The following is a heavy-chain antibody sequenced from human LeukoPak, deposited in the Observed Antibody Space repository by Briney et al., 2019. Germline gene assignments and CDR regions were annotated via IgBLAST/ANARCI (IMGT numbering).Heavy chain of an antibody. D-gene: IGHD6-19*01. CDR2: INAGNGNT. Sequence: GASVKVSCKASGYTFTSYAMHWVRQAPGQRLEWMGWINAGNGNTKYSQKFQGRVTITRDTSASTAYMELSSLRSEDTAVYYCLAVAGYYYGMDVWGQGTTVTVSS. V-gene: IGHV1-3*01. CDR3: LAVAGYYYGMDV. CDR1: GYTFTSYA. J-gene: IGHJ6*02.